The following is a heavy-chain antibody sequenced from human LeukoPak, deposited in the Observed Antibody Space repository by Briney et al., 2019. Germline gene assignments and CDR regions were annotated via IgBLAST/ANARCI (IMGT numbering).Heavy chain of an antibody. D-gene: IGHD5-18*01. V-gene: IGHV3-66*01. Sequence: GGSLRLSCAASGFTVSSNYMSWVRQAPGKGLEWVSVIYSGGSTYYADSVKGGFTISRDNSKNTLYLQMNSLRAEDTAVYYCASEGYSYGYSSHYFDYWGQGTLVTVSS. CDR1: GFTVSSNY. J-gene: IGHJ4*02. CDR3: ASEGYSYGYSSHYFDY. CDR2: IYSGGST.